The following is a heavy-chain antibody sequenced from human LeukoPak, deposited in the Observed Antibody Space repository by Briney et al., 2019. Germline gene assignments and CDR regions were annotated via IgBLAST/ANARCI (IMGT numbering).Heavy chain of an antibody. CDR3: ARLRYSYGGNYYYYAMDV. CDR1: GGTFSSYA. Sequence: GSSVKVSCKASGGTFSSYAISWVRQAPGQGLEWMGGIIPIFGTANYAQKFQGRVTITADESTSTAYMELSSLRSEDTAVYYCARLRYSYGGNYYYYAMDVWGKGTTVTVSS. V-gene: IGHV1-69*01. D-gene: IGHD5-18*01. CDR2: IIPIFGTA. J-gene: IGHJ6*04.